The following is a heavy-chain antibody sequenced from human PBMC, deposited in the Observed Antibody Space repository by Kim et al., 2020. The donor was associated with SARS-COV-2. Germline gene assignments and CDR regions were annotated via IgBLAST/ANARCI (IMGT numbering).Heavy chain of an antibody. D-gene: IGHD3-16*01. J-gene: IGHJ5*02. V-gene: IGHV4-34*01. Sequence: GSTNYTPALKSRVTLSVDTPKSQFSRKLGSVTAADTAVYYCAHRSGGLSFGPWGQGTLVTVAS. CDR2: GST. CDR3: AHRSGGLSFGP.